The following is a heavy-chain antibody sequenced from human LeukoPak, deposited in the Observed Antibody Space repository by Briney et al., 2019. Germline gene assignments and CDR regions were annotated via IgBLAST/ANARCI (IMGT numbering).Heavy chain of an antibody. CDR1: GGSISSYY. J-gene: IGHJ6*03. Sequence: SETLSLTCTVSGGSISSYYGSWIRQPAGKGLEWIGRIYTSGSTNYNPSLKSRVTMSVDTSKNQFSLKLSSVTAADTAVYYCARHGYSYDSSGYTIATYYYYYMDVWGKGTTVTVSS. CDR2: IYTSGST. D-gene: IGHD3-22*01. CDR3: ARHGYSYDSSGYTIATYYYYYMDV. V-gene: IGHV4-4*07.